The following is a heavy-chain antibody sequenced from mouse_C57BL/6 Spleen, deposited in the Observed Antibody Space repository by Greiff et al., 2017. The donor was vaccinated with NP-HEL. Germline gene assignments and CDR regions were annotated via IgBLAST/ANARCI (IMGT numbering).Heavy chain of an antibody. Sequence: VQLQQSGPGLVQPSQSLSITCTVSGFSLTSHGVHWVRQSPGKGLEWLGVIWSGESTDYNAAFISRLSISKDNSKSQVFFKMNSLQADDTAIYYCARNSNWDWFAYWGQGTLGTVSA. CDR2: IWSGEST. D-gene: IGHD4-1*01. CDR3: ARNSNWDWFAY. J-gene: IGHJ3*01. V-gene: IGHV2-2*01. CDR1: GFSLTSHG.